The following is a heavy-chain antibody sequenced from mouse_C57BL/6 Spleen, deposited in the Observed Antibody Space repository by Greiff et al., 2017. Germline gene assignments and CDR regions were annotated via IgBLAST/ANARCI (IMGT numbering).Heavy chain of an antibody. V-gene: IGHV5-17*01. CDR3: AAAQATSAMDY. CDR2: ISSGSSTI. CDR1: GFTFSDYG. J-gene: IGHJ4*01. D-gene: IGHD3-2*02. Sequence: EVKVVESGGGLVKPGGSLKLSCAASGFTFSDYGMHWVRQAPEKGLEWVAYISSGSSTIYYADTVKGRFTISRDNAKNTLFLQMTSLRSEDTAMYYCAAAQATSAMDYWGQGTSVTVSS.